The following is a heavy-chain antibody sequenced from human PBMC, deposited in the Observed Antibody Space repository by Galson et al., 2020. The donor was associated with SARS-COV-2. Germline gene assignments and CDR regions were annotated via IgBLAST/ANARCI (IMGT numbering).Heavy chain of an antibody. CDR1: GYTFTSYG. V-gene: IGHV1-18*01. J-gene: IGHJ4*02. CDR2: ISAYNGNT. D-gene: IGHD1-26*01. CDR3: AREISGSYAFDF. Sequence: SVTVYCKASGYTFTSYGISWVRQAHGQGLEWMGWISAYNGNTNYAQKLQGRVTMTTDTSTSTAYMELRSLRSDDTAVYYCAREISGSYAFDFWGQGTLVTVSS.